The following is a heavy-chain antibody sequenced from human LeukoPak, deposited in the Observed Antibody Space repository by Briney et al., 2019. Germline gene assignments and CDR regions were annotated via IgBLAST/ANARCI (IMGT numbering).Heavy chain of an antibody. CDR1: GLTFSSYA. CDR3: ARLDIVVVIGYYPAFDI. D-gene: IGHD2-21*01. Sequence: GGSLRLSCAASGLTFSSYAMHWVRQAPGKGLEWVAVISYDGSNKYYADSVKGRFTISRDNSKNTLYLQMNSLRAEDTAVYYCARLDIVVVIGYYPAFDIWGQGTMVTVSS. J-gene: IGHJ3*02. V-gene: IGHV3-30-3*01. CDR2: ISYDGSNK.